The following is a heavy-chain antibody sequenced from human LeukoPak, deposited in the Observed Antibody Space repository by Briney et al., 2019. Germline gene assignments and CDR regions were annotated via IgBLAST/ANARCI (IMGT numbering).Heavy chain of an antibody. D-gene: IGHD3-16*02. CDR2: INPSGGST. CDR3: ARDAVIVIWDAFDI. V-gene: IGHV1-46*01. J-gene: IGHJ3*02. CDR1: GYTFTSYD. Sequence: ASVKVSCKASGYTFTSYDINWVRQATGQGLEWMGIINPSGGSTSYAQKFQGRVTMTRDTSTSTVYMELSSLRSEDTAVYYCARDAVIVIWDAFDIWGQGTMVTVSS.